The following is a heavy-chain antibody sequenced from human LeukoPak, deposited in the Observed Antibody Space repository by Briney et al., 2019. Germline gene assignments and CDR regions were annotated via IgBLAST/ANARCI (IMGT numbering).Heavy chain of an antibody. CDR3: ARGRSGDFWSGYLYYFDY. D-gene: IGHD3-3*01. J-gene: IGHJ4*02. V-gene: IGHV4-39*07. CDR1: GASISSSTYH. Sequence: SETLSLTCNVSGASISSSTYHWGWIRQPPGKGLEWIASIYYRGRTYYNPSLKSRVTISVDTSKNQFSLKLSSVTAADTAVYYCARGRSGDFWSGYLYYFDYWGQGTLVTASS. CDR2: IYYRGRT.